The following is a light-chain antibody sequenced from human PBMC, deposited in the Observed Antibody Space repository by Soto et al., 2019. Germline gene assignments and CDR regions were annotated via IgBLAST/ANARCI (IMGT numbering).Light chain of an antibody. CDR1: QSISSY. CDR3: QQNYYTPQT. Sequence: DIQMTQSPSSLSASVGDRVTITCRASQSISSYLCWYQQKPGKAPKLLIYAASSLQSGVPSRFSGSGSGTDFTLTITSLQPEDFATYYCQQNYYTPQTVGQGTKVDIK. CDR2: AAS. V-gene: IGKV1-39*01. J-gene: IGKJ1*01.